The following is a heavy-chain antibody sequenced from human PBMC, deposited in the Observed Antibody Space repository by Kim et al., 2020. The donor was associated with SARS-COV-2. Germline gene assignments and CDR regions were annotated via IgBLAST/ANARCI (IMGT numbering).Heavy chain of an antibody. V-gene: IGHV3-21*01. Sequence: SAASVKGRFPISLDTAKNSLYLQRNSLRAEGTAVYYCARDRVYGDPSVDYWGQGTLVTVSS. D-gene: IGHD4-17*01. CDR3: ARDRVYGDPSVDY. J-gene: IGHJ4*02.